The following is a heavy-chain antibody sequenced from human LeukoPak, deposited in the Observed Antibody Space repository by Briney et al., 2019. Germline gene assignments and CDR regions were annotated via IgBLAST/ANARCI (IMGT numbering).Heavy chain of an antibody. CDR2: INHSGST. CDR3: ARETVTFFSYSSSWYYFDY. D-gene: IGHD6-13*01. J-gene: IGHJ4*02. V-gene: IGHV4-34*01. Sequence: PSETLSLTCAVYGGSFSGYYWSWIRQPPGKGLEWIGEINHSGSTNYNPSLKSRVTISVDTSKNQFSLKLSSVTAADTAVYYCARETVTFFSYSSSWYYFDYWGQGTLVTVSS. CDR1: GGSFSGYY.